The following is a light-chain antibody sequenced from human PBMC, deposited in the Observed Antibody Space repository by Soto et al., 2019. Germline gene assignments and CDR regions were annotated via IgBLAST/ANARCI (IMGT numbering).Light chain of an antibody. CDR2: GAS. CDR3: QQYGSSPQT. V-gene: IGKV3-20*01. J-gene: IGKJ1*01. CDR1: QSVSSSY. Sequence: EILLTQSPGTLSLSPGERATLSCRASQSVSSSYLACYQQKPGQAPRLLIYGASSRATGIPDRFSGSGSGTDFTLTISRLEPEDFAVYYCQQYGSSPQTFGQGTKVDIK.